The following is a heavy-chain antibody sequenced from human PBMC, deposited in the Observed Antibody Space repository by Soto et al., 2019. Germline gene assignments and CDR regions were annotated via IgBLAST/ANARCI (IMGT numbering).Heavy chain of an antibody. J-gene: IGHJ6*03. V-gene: IGHV1-2*04. Sequence: ASVKVSCKASGYTFTGYYMHWVRQAPGQGLEWLGWISPNSGGTNYAQKFQGWVTTTRDTSISTAYMELSRLRSDDTAVYYCARGARFLEWLSIHYYYYMDVWGKGTTVTVSS. D-gene: IGHD3-3*01. CDR2: ISPNSGGT. CDR1: GYTFTGYY. CDR3: ARGARFLEWLSIHYYYYMDV.